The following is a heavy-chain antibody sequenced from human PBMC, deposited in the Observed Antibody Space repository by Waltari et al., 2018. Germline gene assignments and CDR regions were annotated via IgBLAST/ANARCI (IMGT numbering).Heavy chain of an antibody. CDR2: VDNSGGRT. J-gene: IGHJ4*02. D-gene: IGHD6-19*01. Sequence: EVQLLESGGGLVQPGESLRLSCAASGFTFSTYAMNWVRQAPGKGLVWVSTVDNSGGRTFYAASVQGRFTISRDNLRNTVYLQMNSLRAEDTALYYCTKDRQSIQFEYWGQGILVTVSS. V-gene: IGHV3-23*01. CDR1: GFTFSTYA. CDR3: TKDRQSIQFEY.